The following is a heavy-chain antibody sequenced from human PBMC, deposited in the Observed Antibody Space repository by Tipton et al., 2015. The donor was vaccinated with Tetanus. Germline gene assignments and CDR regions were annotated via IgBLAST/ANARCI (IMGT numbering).Heavy chain of an antibody. V-gene: IGHV3-21*01. CDR2: ISSASSYI. J-gene: IGHJ4*02. CDR1: GFIFSNYR. D-gene: IGHD6-25*01. Sequence: AVSGFIFSNYRMNWVRQAPGKGLEWLSSISSASSYISYAASVKGRFTISRDNARNSLSLQMTSLRPEDTAIYYCASGSTLDYWGQGALVTVSS. CDR3: ASGSTLDY.